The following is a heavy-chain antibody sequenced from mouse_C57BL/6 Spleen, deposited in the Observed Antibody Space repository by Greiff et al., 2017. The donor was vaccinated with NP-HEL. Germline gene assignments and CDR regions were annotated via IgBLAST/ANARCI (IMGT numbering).Heavy chain of an antibody. CDR3: ARTAQATGAMDY. V-gene: IGHV1-82*01. Sequence: VQLHQSGPELVKPGASVKISCKASGYAFSSSWMNWVMQRPGKGLEWIGRIYPGDGDTNYNGKFKGKATLTADKSSSTAYMQLSSLTSEDSAVYFCARTAQATGAMDYWGQGTSVTVSS. CDR2: IYPGDGDT. D-gene: IGHD3-2*02. CDR1: GYAFSSSW. J-gene: IGHJ4*01.